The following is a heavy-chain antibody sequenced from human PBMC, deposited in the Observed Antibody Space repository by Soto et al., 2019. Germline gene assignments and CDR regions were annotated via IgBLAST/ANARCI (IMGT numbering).Heavy chain of an antibody. CDR1: GYIFKNYA. CDR3: ARHLYDYVCVSYRH. CDR2: IIPVFGTP. V-gene: IGHV1-69*01. J-gene: IGHJ4*02. D-gene: IGHD3-16*02. Sequence: QVQLVQSGAEVKETGSSVKVSCKSSGYIFKNYAVTWLRQAPGQGLEWMGGIIPVFGTPDYSQKFRGRVTITADESTSTVYMELRSLTSADTSDYSCARHLYDYVCVSYRHWCQVKLVTVSS.